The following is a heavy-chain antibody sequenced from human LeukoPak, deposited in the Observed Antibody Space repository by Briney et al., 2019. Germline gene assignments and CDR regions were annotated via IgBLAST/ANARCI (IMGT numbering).Heavy chain of an antibody. D-gene: IGHD6-13*01. CDR1: GYTFTSYY. J-gene: IGHJ3*02. CDR3: ARHGFSTVWQGGWHAFDI. CDR2: INPTTGDT. V-gene: IGHV1-46*01. Sequence: ASVKVSCKASGYTFTSYYMHWVRQAPGQGLEWMGIINPTTGDTTYAQKFQGRLTMTRDMSTSTVYMELSSLTSEDTAAFYCARHGFSTVWQGGWHAFDIWGQGTVVTVSS.